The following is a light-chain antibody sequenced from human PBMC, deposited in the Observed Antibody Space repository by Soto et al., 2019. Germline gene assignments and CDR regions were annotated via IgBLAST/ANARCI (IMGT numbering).Light chain of an antibody. CDR1: QLGDKY. J-gene: IGLJ2*01. CDR3: QAWDSSTYVV. Sequence: SYELTQPPSVSVSPGQTASITCSGNQLGDKYVYWYQQRPGQSPVLVIYQDTKRPSGIPERFSGSNSGNTATLTVSGTQAMDEADYYCQAWDSSTYVVFGGGTKLTVL. V-gene: IGLV3-1*01. CDR2: QDT.